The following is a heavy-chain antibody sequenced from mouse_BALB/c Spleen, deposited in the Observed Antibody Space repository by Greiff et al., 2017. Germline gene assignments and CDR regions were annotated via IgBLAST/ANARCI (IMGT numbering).Heavy chain of an antibody. J-gene: IGHJ3*01. V-gene: IGHV5-9-3*01. CDR2: ISSGGSYT. D-gene: IGHD3-2*01. CDR3: ARHPRDSSGYEAWFAY. CDR1: GFTFSSYA. Sequence: EVKLMESGGGLVKPGGSLKLSCAASGFTFSSYAMSWVRQTPEKRLEWVATISSGGSYTYYPDSVKGRFTISRDNAKNTLYLQMSSLRSEDTAMYYCARHPRDSSGYEAWFAYWGQGTLVTVSA.